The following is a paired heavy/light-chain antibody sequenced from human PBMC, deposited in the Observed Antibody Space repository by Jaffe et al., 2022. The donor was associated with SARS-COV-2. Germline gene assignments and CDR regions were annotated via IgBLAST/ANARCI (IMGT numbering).Heavy chain of an antibody. Sequence: QVQLVQSGAEMKKPGASVKVSCKASGYTFSGYFIHWLRQAPGQGLEWMGRINPNSGGTNYGQRFQGRVSMTRDTSISTVYMELSRLRSDDTALYYCARGGNVVVRAANWFDPWGQGTLVIVSS. J-gene: IGHJ5*02. D-gene: IGHD2-2*01. CDR1: GYTFSGYF. CDR3: ARGGNVVVRAANWFDP. V-gene: IGHV1-2*06. CDR2: INPNSGGT.
Light chain of an antibody. J-gene: IGKJ4*01. V-gene: IGKV3-20*01. Sequence: EIVLTQSPGTLCLSPGERATLSCRASQSVSSSYSAWYQQKPGQAPRLLIYDASTRATGIPDRFSGSGSGTDFTLTISRLEPEDFAVYYCQQYGSSPFTFGGGTKVEIK. CDR2: DAS. CDR3: QQYGSSPFT. CDR1: QSVSSSY.